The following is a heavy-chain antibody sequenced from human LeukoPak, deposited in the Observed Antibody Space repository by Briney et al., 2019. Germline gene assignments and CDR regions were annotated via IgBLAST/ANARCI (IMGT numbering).Heavy chain of an antibody. J-gene: IGHJ4*02. CDR3: TTAVVVTGFDY. CDR1: GFTFTNAW. Sequence: NPGGSLRLSCAASGFTFTNAWMSWVRQAPGKGLEWVGRIKSKADGGTTGYAAPVKGRFTISRDDSKNTVYLQMNSLKTEDTAVYHCTTAVVVTGFDYWAREPWSPSPQ. CDR2: IKSKADGGTT. D-gene: IGHD2-21*02. V-gene: IGHV3-15*01.